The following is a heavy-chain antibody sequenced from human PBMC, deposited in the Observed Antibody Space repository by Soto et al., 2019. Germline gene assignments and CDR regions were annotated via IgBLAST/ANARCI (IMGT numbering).Heavy chain of an antibody. Sequence: GGSMRLSCTASGFNFGDYAMSWFRQAPGKGLEWVGFIRSKAYGGTTEYAASVKGRFTISRDDSKSIAYLQMNSLKTEDTAVYYCTRGTMVRGVIGRDYWGQGTLVTVSS. J-gene: IGHJ4*02. CDR3: TRGTMVRGVIGRDY. CDR2: IRSKAYGGTT. D-gene: IGHD3-10*01. V-gene: IGHV3-49*03. CDR1: GFNFGDYA.